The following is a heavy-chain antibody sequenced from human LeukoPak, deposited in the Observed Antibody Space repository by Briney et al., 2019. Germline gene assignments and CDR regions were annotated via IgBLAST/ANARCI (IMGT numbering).Heavy chain of an antibody. CDR3: ARLPGIVVVAFDY. V-gene: IGHV5-51*01. J-gene: IGHJ4*02. CDR2: IYPGDSDT. CDR1: GYSFTSYW. D-gene: IGHD3-22*01. Sequence: GESLKISCKGSGYSFTSYWIGWVRQMPGKGLEWMGIIYPGDSDTRYSPSFQGQVTISADKSICTAYRQWSSLKASDTAMYYCARLPGIVVVAFDYWGQGTLVTVSS.